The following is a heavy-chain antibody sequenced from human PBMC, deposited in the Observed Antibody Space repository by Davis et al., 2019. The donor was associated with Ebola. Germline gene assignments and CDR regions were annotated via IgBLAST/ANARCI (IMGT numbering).Heavy chain of an antibody. Sequence: ASVKVSCKASGYTFTGYYIHWVRQAPGQGLEWMGRINPNSGNTNYVQNFQGRVTMTRDTSISTAYMELSRLKSDDTAVYYCARLYFGEVGFDYWGQGALVTVSS. CDR2: INPNSGNT. J-gene: IGHJ4*02. CDR3: ARLYFGEVGFDY. CDR1: GYTFTGYY. D-gene: IGHD3-10*01. V-gene: IGHV1-2*06.